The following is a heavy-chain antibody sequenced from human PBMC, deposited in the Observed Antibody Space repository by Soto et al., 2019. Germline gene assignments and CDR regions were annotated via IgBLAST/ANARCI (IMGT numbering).Heavy chain of an antibody. V-gene: IGHV3-30*18. Sequence: VQLVESGGGVVQPGRSLRLSCAASGFTFSSYGMHWVRQASGKGLEWVAVISYDGSNKYYADSVKGRFTISRDNSKNTLYLQMNSLRAEDTAVYYCAKGVGATGTGFDPWGQGTLVTVSS. CDR1: GFTFSSYG. CDR2: ISYDGSNK. J-gene: IGHJ5*02. CDR3: AKGVGATGTGFDP. D-gene: IGHD1-26*01.